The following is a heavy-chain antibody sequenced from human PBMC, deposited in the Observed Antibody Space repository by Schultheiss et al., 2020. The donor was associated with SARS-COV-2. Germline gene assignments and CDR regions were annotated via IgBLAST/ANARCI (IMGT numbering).Heavy chain of an antibody. CDR3: ARGPYSSTHFDY. V-gene: IGHV4-59*01. D-gene: IGHD6-13*01. CDR1: GGSISSYY. CDR2: IYYSGST. Sequence: SQTLSLTCTVSGGSISSYYWSWIRQPPGKGLEWIGYIYYSGSTNYNPSLKSRVTISVDTSKNQFSLKLSSVTAADTAVYYCARGPYSSTHFDYWGQGTLVTVSS. J-gene: IGHJ4*02.